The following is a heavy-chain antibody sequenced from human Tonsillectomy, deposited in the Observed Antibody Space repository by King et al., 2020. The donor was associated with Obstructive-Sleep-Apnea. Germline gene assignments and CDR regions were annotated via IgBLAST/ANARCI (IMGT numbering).Heavy chain of an antibody. D-gene: IGHD2-2*01. CDR1: GFTFSSYA. Sequence: VQLVESGGGLVQPGGSLRLSCAASGFTFSSYAMSWVRQAPGKGLEWVSAISGSGGSTYYADSVKGRFTFSRDNSKNTLYLQMNSLRDEDTAVYYCAKGGGGDIVEVPAANRDYYYYGMDVWGQGTTVTVSS. CDR2: ISGSGGST. CDR3: AKGGGGDIVEVPAANRDYYYYGMDV. J-gene: IGHJ6*02. V-gene: IGHV3-23*04.